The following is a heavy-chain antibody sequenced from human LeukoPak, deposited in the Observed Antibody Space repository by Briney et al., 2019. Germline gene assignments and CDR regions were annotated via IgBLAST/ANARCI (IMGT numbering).Heavy chain of an antibody. CDR3: ARGYCSSTSCYAYYFDY. J-gene: IGHJ4*02. CDR1: GNTFSRYY. D-gene: IGHD2-2*01. CDR2: INPSGGST. V-gene: IGHV1-46*01. Sequence: ASVKVSCKASGNTFSRYYFHWVRQAPGQGLEWMGIINPSGGSTSYAQKFQGRVTMTRDTSTSTVYMELSSLRSEDTAVYYCARGYCSSTSCYAYYFDYWGQGTLVTVSS.